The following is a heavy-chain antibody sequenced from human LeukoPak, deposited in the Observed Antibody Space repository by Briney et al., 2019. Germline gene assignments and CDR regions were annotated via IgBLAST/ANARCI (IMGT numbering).Heavy chain of an antibody. Sequence: SETLSLTCTVSGASISSYYWSWIRQPPGKGLEWIGYISYSGSTSYNPSLKSRVTISLDTSKSQFSLELSSVTAADTAVYYCARSYPPGTYDYWGQGILVTVPS. CDR3: ARSYPPGTYDY. D-gene: IGHD1-1*01. J-gene: IGHJ4*02. CDR1: GASISSYY. V-gene: IGHV4-59*01. CDR2: ISYSGST.